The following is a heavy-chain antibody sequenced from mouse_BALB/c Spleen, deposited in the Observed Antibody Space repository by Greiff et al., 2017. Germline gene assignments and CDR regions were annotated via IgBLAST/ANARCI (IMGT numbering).Heavy chain of an antibody. D-gene: IGHD3-2*01. J-gene: IGHJ3*01. Sequence: EVQLQESGPGLVKPSQSLSLTCSVTGYSITSGYYWNWIRQFPGNKLEWMGYISYDGSNNYNPSLKNRISITRDTSKNQFFLKLNSVTTEDTATYYCAPLDSSGPAWFAYWGQGTLVTVSA. CDR2: ISYDGSN. V-gene: IGHV3-6*02. CDR1: GYSITSGYY. CDR3: APLDSSGPAWFAY.